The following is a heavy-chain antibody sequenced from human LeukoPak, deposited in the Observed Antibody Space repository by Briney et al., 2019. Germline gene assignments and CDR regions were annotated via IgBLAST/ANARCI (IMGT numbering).Heavy chain of an antibody. CDR2: ISSSSSYI. V-gene: IGHV3-21*01. D-gene: IGHD3-10*01. CDR3: ARGELTMVRGVIPYSGMDV. J-gene: IGHJ6*02. CDR1: GFTFSSYS. Sequence: GGSLRLSCAASGFTFSSYSMNWVRQAPGKGLKWVSSISSSSSYIYYADSVKGRFTISRDNAKNSLYLQMNSLRAEDTAVYYCARGELTMVRGVIPYSGMDVWGQGTTVTVSS.